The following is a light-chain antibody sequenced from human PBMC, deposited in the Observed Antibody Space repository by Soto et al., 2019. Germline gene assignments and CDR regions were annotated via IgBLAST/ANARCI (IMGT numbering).Light chain of an antibody. CDR2: DIS. V-gene: IGKV3-15*01. Sequence: EVVMTQSPATLSVSPGERATLSCRASQTVSRNLAWYQQRPGQAPRLLIYDISNRATGVPARFSGSGSETEFTLTIRSLQSEDFAVDFCQQYNNWPYFGQGTRLEIK. CDR3: QQYNNWPY. J-gene: IGKJ5*01. CDR1: QTVSRN.